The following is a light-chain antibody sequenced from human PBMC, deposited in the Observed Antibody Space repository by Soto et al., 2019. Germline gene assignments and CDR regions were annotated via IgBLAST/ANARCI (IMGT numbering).Light chain of an antibody. Sequence: QSVLTQPPSVSGSPGQSVTICCSGTSIDVGNFDLVSWYQQPPGTAPKRLIYQVSNRPSGVPDRFSGSQSGNTASLTISGLQAEDEADYYCSSYTSSSTLVFGGGTKLTVL. CDR1: SIDVGNFDL. V-gene: IGLV2-18*02. J-gene: IGLJ2*01. CDR2: QVS. CDR3: SSYTSSSTLV.